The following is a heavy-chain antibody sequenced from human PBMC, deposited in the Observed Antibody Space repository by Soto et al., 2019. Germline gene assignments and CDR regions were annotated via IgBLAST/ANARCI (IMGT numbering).Heavy chain of an antibody. CDR3: ARHGHGVIAAADIDY. J-gene: IGHJ4*02. CDR1: GGSISSYY. D-gene: IGHD6-13*01. V-gene: IGHV4-59*08. CDR2: IYYSGST. Sequence: SETLSLTCPFSGGSISSYYWIWIRQPPGKGLEWIGYIYYSGSTNYNPSLKSRVTISVDTSKNQFSLKLSSVTAADTAVYYCARHGHGVIAAADIDYWGQGTLVTVSS.